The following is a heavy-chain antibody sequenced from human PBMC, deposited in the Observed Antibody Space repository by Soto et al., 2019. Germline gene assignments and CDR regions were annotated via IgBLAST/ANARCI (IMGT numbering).Heavy chain of an antibody. CDR2: IYWDDDK. D-gene: IGHD1-26*01. J-gene: IGHJ4*02. Sequence: QITMRESGPTLVKPTQTLTLTCTFSGFSLSTDEVSVSWIRQPPGKAPEWLALIYWDDDKRYRPSLKNRLTITKGTSKNQVVLTVTNMSPVDTATYYCAQGRAEWAYFDYWGQGTLVTVSS. V-gene: IGHV2-5*02. CDR3: AQGRAEWAYFDY. CDR1: GFSLSTDEVS.